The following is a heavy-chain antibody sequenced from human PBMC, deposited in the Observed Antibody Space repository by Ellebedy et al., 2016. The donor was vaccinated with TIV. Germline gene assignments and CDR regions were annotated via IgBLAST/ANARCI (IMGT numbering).Heavy chain of an antibody. Sequence: PGGSLRLSCTVSGFTFSSYPIHWVRLAPGKGLEWVTLISYDGTTQYNADSVKGRFTISRDNSMTTLYLEMNSLRAEDTAVYYCARDLDKSSGWYGGAAYWGQGTLVTVSS. V-gene: IGHV3-30-3*01. CDR2: ISYDGTTQ. D-gene: IGHD6-19*01. J-gene: IGHJ4*02. CDR1: GFTFSSYP. CDR3: ARDLDKSSGWYGGAAY.